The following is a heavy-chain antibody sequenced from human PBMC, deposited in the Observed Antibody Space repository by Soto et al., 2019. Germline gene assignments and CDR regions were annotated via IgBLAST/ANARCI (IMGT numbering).Heavy chain of an antibody. V-gene: IGHV3-23*01. CDR2: ISGSGGST. CDR1: GFTFSSYA. Sequence: GGSLRLSCAASGFTFSSYAMSWVRQAPGKGLEWVSAISGSGGSTYYADSVKGRFTISRDNSKNTLYLQMNSLRAEDTAVYYCAKLAITMIVVVITSPFDYWGQGTLVTVSS. J-gene: IGHJ4*02. D-gene: IGHD3-22*01. CDR3: AKLAITMIVVVITSPFDY.